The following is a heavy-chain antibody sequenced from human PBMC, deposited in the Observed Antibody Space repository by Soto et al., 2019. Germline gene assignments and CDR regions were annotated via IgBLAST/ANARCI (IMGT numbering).Heavy chain of an antibody. CDR2: INHSGST. Sequence: QVQLQQWGAGLLKPSETLSLTCAVYGGSFSGYYWNWIRQPPGRGLEWIGEINHSGSTNYNPSLKSRVTISGDTSKNQFSLKLSSVTAADTAVYYCARGWGLGVFDYWGQGILVTVSS. CDR1: GGSFSGYY. D-gene: IGHD3-16*01. CDR3: ARGWGLGVFDY. V-gene: IGHV4-34*01. J-gene: IGHJ4*02.